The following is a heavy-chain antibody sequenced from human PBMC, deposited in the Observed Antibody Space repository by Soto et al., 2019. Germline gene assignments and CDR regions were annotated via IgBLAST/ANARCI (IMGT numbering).Heavy chain of an antibody. V-gene: IGHV3-53*01. CDR1: GLTISGKTY. CDR3: ATWHEQEHAYDV. Sequence: GGSLRLSCAAFGLTISGKTYVAWVRQAPGQGLEWVSGLYDVDGSFYADSVRGRFTTSRDSSRTTVYPQMNDLRPDDTAVYYCATWHEQEHAYDVWGQGKTVTVSS. D-gene: IGHD1-1*01. J-gene: IGHJ3*01. CDR2: LYDVDGS.